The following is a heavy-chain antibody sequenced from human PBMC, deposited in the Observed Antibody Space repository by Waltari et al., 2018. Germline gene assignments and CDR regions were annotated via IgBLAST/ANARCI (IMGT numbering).Heavy chain of an antibody. CDR2: IYYSGST. D-gene: IGHD6-13*01. J-gene: IGHJ4*02. CDR1: GGSISSDGYY. CDR3: ARGAKKGIAAAGTRGYYFDY. Sequence: QVQLQESGPGLVKPSQTLSLTCTVSGGSISSDGYYWSWHRQHPGMGLEWIGYIYYSGSTYYNPSLKSRVTISVDTSKNQFSLKLSSVTAADTAVYYCARGAKKGIAAAGTRGYYFDYWGQGTLVTVSS. V-gene: IGHV4-31*03.